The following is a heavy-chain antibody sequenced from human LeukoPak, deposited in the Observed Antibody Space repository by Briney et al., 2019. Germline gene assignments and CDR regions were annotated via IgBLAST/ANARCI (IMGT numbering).Heavy chain of an antibody. CDR3: ARQHYGDYDY. Sequence: ASVKVSCKASGYTFTGYYMHWVRQAPGQGLEWMGWINPNTGDTHYAQKFQGRVTLTRDTSITTVYMELRSLRSDDTAVYYCARQHYGDYDYWGQGTLVTVSP. CDR2: INPNTGDT. CDR1: GYTFTGYY. D-gene: IGHD4-17*01. J-gene: IGHJ4*02. V-gene: IGHV1-2*02.